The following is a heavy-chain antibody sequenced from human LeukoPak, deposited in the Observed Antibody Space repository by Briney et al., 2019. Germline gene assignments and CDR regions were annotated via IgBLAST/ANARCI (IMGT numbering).Heavy chain of an antibody. CDR2: ISGSGGST. Sequence: PGGSLRLSCVASGFSFSDHWMNWFRQAPGKGLEWVSGISGSGGSTYYADSVKGRFTISRDSSNMVYLQMNSLRAEDTAVYYCARDVVEYSSSPDAFDIWGQGTMVTVSS. J-gene: IGHJ3*02. CDR1: GFSFSDHW. CDR3: ARDVVEYSSSPDAFDI. V-gene: IGHV3-23*01. D-gene: IGHD6-6*01.